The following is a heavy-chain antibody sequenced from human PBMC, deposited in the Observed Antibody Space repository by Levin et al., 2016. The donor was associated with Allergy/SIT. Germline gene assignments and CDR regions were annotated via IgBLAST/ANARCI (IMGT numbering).Heavy chain of an antibody. D-gene: IGHD6-13*01. CDR2: IKKDGSEE. V-gene: IGHV3-7*01. Sequence: GESLKISCAASGFTVSSNYMSWVRQAPGKGLEWVANIKKDGSEEYYVDSVKGRFTISRDNAKNSLYLQMSSLRAEDTALYYCTKYGSAWSEFDYWGQGTLVTVSS. CDR3: TKYGSAWSEFDY. J-gene: IGHJ4*02. CDR1: GFTVSSNY.